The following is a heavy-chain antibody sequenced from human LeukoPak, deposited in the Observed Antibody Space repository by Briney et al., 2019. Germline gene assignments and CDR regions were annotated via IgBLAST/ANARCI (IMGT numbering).Heavy chain of an antibody. V-gene: IGHV3-30-3*01. D-gene: IGHD3-10*01. CDR3: ARSLYYYGSGGEDY. CDR1: GFTFSSYA. CDR2: ISYDGSNK. Sequence: GRSLRLSCAASGFTFSSYAMHWVRQAPGKGLEWVAVISYDGSNKYYADPVKGRFTISRDSSKNTLYLQMNSLRAEDTAVYYCARSLYYYGSGGEDYWGQGTLVTVSS. J-gene: IGHJ4*02.